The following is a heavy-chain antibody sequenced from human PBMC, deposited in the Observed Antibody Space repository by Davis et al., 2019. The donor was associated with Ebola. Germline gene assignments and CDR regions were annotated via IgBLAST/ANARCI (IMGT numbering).Heavy chain of an antibody. J-gene: IGHJ6*02. CDR3: TRDCGALCSYYYAMDV. V-gene: IGHV3-23*01. CDR1: GFIFSTYV. Sequence: GESLKISCSASGFIFSTYVMSWVRQAPGKGLEWVSTLGTSADTYYADSVKGRFTISRDNAKNTLYLQMNSLRAEDMAVYYCTRDCGALCSYYYAMDVWGRGTTVTVSS. CDR2: LGTSADT. D-gene: IGHD1-26*01.